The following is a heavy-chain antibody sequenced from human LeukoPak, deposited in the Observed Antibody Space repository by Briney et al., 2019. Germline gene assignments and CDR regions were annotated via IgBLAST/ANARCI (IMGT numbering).Heavy chain of an antibody. J-gene: IGHJ4*02. V-gene: IGHV4-34*01. CDR2: INHSGST. CDR1: GGSFSGYY. Sequence: SETLSLTCAVYGGSFSGYYWSWIRQPPGKGLEWIGEINHSGSTNYNPSLKSRVTISVDTSKNQFSLKLSSVTAADTAVYYCARHNGDYYYFDYWGQGTLVTVSS. D-gene: IGHD4-17*01. CDR3: ARHNGDYYYFDY.